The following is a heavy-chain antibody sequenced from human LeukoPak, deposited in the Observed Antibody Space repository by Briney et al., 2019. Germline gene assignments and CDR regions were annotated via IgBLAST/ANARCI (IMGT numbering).Heavy chain of an antibody. CDR1: GDSIDSVGYY. D-gene: IGHD4-17*01. Sequence: SETLSLTCTVSGDSIDSVGYYWAWIRQPPGKGLEWIGSIFSSGSTYYNPSLRSRVTISIDTSKNQFSLRLSSVTAADTAVYYCARQMNTVTADYWGQGTLVTVSS. V-gene: IGHV4-39*01. CDR3: ARQMNTVTADY. J-gene: IGHJ4*02. CDR2: IFSSGST.